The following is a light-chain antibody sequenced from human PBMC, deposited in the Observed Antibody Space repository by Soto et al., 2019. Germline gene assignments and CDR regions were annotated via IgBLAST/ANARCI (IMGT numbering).Light chain of an antibody. V-gene: IGKV3-20*01. CDR2: GAS. CDR1: QSVSSN. J-gene: IGKJ1*01. CDR3: QQYGDSPWT. Sequence: EIVMTQSPATLSVSPGERATLSCRASQSVSSNLAWYQQKPGQAPRLLIYGASNRATGIPDRFSGSESGTDFTLTISRLEPEDFAMYYCQQYGDSPWTFGQGTKVDIK.